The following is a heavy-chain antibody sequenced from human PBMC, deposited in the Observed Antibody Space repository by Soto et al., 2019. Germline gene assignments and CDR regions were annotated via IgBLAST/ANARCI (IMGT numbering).Heavy chain of an antibody. CDR2: IYYSGST. CDR1: GGSISSYY. J-gene: IGHJ4*02. Sequence: SETLSLTCTVSGGSISSYYWSWIRQPPGKGLEWIGYIYYSGSTNYNPSLKSRVTISVDTSKNQFSLKLSSVTAADTAVYYCARSLYCSGGSCYSILPDYWGQGTLVTVSS. CDR3: ARSLYCSGGSCYSILPDY. D-gene: IGHD2-15*01. V-gene: IGHV4-59*08.